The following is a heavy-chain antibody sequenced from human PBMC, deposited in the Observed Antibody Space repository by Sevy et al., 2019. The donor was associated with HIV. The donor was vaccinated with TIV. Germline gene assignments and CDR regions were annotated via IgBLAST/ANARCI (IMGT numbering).Heavy chain of an antibody. D-gene: IGHD3-3*01. J-gene: IGHJ4*02. V-gene: IGHV3-23*01. Sequence: GGSRRLSCAASGFSFSTYAMTWVRQAPGKGLEWVSGISGSGTSTYYTDSVKGRFTISRDNSKNTVYLQMNNLRAEDTAVYYCGKVSIFGVGGFYDYWGQGTLVTVSS. CDR1: GFSFSTYA. CDR3: GKVSIFGVGGFYDY. CDR2: ISGSGTST.